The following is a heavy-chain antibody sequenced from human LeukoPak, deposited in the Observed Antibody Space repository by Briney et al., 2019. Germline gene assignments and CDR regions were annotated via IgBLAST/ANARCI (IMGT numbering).Heavy chain of an antibody. J-gene: IGHJ4*02. Sequence: GGSLRLSCAAAGFSSSLYWMHWVRQAPGKGLVWVSRIDTDESKSDYADSVKGRFTISRDNAKNTMYLQMNSLRAEDTAVYYCARDLWFGGGYDRFDYWGQGTLVTVSS. D-gene: IGHD5-12*01. CDR1: GFSSSLYW. CDR2: IDTDESKS. V-gene: IGHV3-74*01. CDR3: ARDLWFGGGYDRFDY.